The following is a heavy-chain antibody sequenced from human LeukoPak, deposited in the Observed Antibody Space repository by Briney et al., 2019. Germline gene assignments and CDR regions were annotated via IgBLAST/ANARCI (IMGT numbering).Heavy chain of an antibody. V-gene: IGHV4-39*07. Sequence: PSETLSLTCTVSGGSISSSSYYWGWIRQPPGTGLEWIGSIYYSGSTYYNPSLKSRVTISVDTSKNQFSLKLSSVTAADTAVYYCARVGISTVTPLDYWGQGTLVTVSS. D-gene: IGHD4-17*01. CDR3: ARVGISTVTPLDY. CDR1: GGSISSSSYY. CDR2: IYYSGST. J-gene: IGHJ4*02.